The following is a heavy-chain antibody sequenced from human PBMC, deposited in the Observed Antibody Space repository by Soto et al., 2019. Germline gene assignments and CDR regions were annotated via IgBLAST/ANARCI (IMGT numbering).Heavy chain of an antibody. CDR3: ARERSLRFDP. Sequence: SETLSLTCSVSGGSISSYYWSWIRQPPGKGLEWIGYIYYTGSTNSNLSLKSRATISLDTSKNQFSLKLSSVTAEDTAVYYCARERSLRFDPWGQGTLVTVSS. V-gene: IGHV4-59*01. D-gene: IGHD3-10*01. J-gene: IGHJ5*02. CDR1: GGSISSYY. CDR2: IYYTGST.